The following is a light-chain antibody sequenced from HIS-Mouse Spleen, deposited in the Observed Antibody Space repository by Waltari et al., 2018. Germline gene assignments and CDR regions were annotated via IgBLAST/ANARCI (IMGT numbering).Light chain of an antibody. CDR3: FNVV. J-gene: IGLJ2*01. V-gene: IGLV2-14*03. CDR2: DVS. Sequence: QSALTQPASVSGSPGQSITISCTGTSSDVGGYNYVSWYQQHPGKAPKLMIYDVSNRPSGVSNRFSGSKSGNTASLTISGLIITAALTSSSFNVVFGGGTKLTVL. CDR1: SSDVGGYNY.